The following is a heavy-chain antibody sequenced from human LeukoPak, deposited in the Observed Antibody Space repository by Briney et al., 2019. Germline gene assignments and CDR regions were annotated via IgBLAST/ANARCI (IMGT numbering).Heavy chain of an antibody. CDR2: ISWNSGSI. V-gene: IGHV3-9*01. CDR3: AKDLRGYSPDAFDI. CDR1: GFTFDDYA. J-gene: IGHJ3*02. Sequence: GRSLRLSCAASGFTFDDYAMHWVRQAPGKGLEWVSGISWNSGSIGYADSVKGRFTISRDNAKNSLYLQMNSLRAEDTALYYCAKDLRGYSPDAFDIWGQGTMVTVSS. D-gene: IGHD5-18*01.